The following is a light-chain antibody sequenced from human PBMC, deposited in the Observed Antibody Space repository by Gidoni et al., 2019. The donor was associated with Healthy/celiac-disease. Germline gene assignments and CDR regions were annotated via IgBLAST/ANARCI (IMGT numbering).Light chain of an antibody. J-gene: IGKJ3*01. V-gene: IGKV1-33*01. CDR1: QDISNY. CDR3: QQYDNLPRVT. CDR2: DAS. Sequence: DIQMTQSPSSLSASVGDRVTITCQASQDISNYLNWYQQKPGKAPKLLIYDASNLETGVPSRFSGSGSGTDFTFTIISLQPEDIATYYCQQYDNLPRVTFGPGTKVEIK.